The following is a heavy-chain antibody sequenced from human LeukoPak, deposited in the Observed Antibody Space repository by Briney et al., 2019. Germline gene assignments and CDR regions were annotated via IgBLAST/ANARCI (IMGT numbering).Heavy chain of an antibody. V-gene: IGHV4-59*02. J-gene: IGHJ4*02. CDR2: IYYTVST. Sequence: ASQTLSLTRTISGGSVSANYWSWIRQPPGKGLEWIGYIYYTVSTTYNPSLKSRVTISADTSKNQCSLKLSSVTAADTAVYYCASRKLGNDYWGQGTLVTVSS. CDR3: ASRKLGNDY. CDR1: GGSVSANY. D-gene: IGHD7-27*01.